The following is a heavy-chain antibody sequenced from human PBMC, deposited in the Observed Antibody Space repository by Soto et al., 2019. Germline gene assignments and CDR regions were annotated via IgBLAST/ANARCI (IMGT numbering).Heavy chain of an antibody. CDR3: ARGPIYGSGSYLSDP. Sequence: QVQLVQSGAEVKKPGASVKVSFKASGYTFTSFDINWVRQATGQGLEWMGWMNPNSGNTGYAQKFQGRVTMTRDTSISTAYMELNSLTSEDTAVYYCARGPIYGSGSYLSDPWGQGTLVTVSS. CDR2: MNPNSGNT. V-gene: IGHV1-8*01. D-gene: IGHD3-10*01. CDR1: GYTFTSFD. J-gene: IGHJ5*02.